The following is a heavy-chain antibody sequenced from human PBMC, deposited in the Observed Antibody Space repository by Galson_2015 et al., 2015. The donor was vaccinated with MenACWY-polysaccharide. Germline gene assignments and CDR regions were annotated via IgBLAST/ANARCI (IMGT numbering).Heavy chain of an antibody. V-gene: IGHV3-30*18. CDR1: GFSFNSYW. CDR3: AKKSSAGASDH. CDR2: ISYDGREK. J-gene: IGHJ4*02. Sequence: SLRLCCAASGFSFNSYWMHWVRRAPGKGLEWAAVISYDGREKYYADSVKGRFPISRDTSRNTMFLRMTSLRVDETAVYYCAKKSSAGASDHWGQGTLVTVSS. D-gene: IGHD1-14*01.